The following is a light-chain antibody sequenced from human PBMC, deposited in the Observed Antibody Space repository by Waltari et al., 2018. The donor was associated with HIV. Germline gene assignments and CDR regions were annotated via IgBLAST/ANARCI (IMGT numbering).Light chain of an antibody. J-gene: IGLJ3*02. Sequence: SYELTQPPSVSVSPGQTARISCSGAALPKQYAIWYQQKPGQAPGLVIYKDSERPSGVPWRFSGPSSGKTVTLTIRGGQAEDEADYFLQSADKRGTWRVFGGGTKLTVL. V-gene: IGLV3-25*03. CDR3: QSADKRGTWRV. CDR1: ALPKQY. CDR2: KDS.